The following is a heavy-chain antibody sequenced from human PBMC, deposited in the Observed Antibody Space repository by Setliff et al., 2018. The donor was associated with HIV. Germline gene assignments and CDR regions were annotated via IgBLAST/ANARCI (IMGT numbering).Heavy chain of an antibody. J-gene: IGHJ4*02. CDR2: IRSKADKYAT. CDR3: ARHHGEYSSGLDY. V-gene: IGHV3-73*01. CDR1: GFTFSGAE. D-gene: IGHD6-19*01. Sequence: GESLKISCAASGFTFSGAEIHWVRQASGKGLEWVGHIRSKADKYATEYGASAQGRFIISRDDSRKTAYLQMSSLKASDTAMSYCARHHGEYSSGLDYWGQGTLVTVSS.